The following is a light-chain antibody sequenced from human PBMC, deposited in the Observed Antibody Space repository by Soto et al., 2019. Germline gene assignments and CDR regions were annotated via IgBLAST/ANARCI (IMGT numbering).Light chain of an antibody. V-gene: IGKV1-5*01. CDR3: QQYDSFSPLT. J-gene: IGKJ4*01. CDR2: DAS. Sequence: DIQMTQSPSSLSASVGDRVTITCRASRTISSWLAWYQQKPGKAPKLLIYDASTLEGGVPSRFSGSGSGTDLTLTINSLQPDDFGTYYCQQYDSFSPLTFGGGTKVEIK. CDR1: RTISSW.